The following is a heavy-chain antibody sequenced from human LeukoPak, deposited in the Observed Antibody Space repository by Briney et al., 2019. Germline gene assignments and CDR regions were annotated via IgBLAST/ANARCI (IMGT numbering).Heavy chain of an antibody. D-gene: IGHD5-18*01. CDR3: ARDRGGWVQVGYYMDV. Sequence: GGSLRLSCAASGFTFSSYWMSWVRQAPGKGLEWVANIKQDGSEKYYVDSVKGRFTISRDNAKNSLYLQMNSLRAEDTAVYYCARDRGGWVQVGYYMDVWGKGTTVTVSS. CDR2: IKQDGSEK. V-gene: IGHV3-7*01. CDR1: GFTFSSYW. J-gene: IGHJ6*03.